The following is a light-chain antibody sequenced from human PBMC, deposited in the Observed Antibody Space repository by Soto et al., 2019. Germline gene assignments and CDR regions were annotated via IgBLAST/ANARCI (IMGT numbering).Light chain of an antibody. Sequence: QSALTQPPSASGSPGQSVTISCTGTSSDVGAYKYVSWYQQYPGKAPKLMIYEVTKRPSGVPDRFSGSKSGNTASLTASGLQAEDEADYYCTSYVGNDIWVFGGGTKLTV. CDR3: TSYVGNDIWV. J-gene: IGLJ3*02. CDR2: EVT. CDR1: SSDVGAYKY. V-gene: IGLV2-8*01.